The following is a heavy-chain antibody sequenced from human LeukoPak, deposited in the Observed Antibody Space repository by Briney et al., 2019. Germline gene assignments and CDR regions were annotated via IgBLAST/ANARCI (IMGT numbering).Heavy chain of an antibody. J-gene: IGHJ4*02. D-gene: IGHD3-9*01. CDR2: IYHSGTT. CDR3: ARHGDDILTGYYFFDY. Sequence: SETLSLTCTISGGSISSGGNYWSWIRQPPGKGLEWIGYIYHSGTTFYNPSLKSRVTISVDTSKNQFSLKLSSVTAADTAVYYCARHGDDILTGYYFFDYWGQGTLVTVSS. CDR1: GGSISSGGNY. V-gene: IGHV4-30-2*01.